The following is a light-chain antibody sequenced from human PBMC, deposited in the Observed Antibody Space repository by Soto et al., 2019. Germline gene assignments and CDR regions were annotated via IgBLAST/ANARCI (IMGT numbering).Light chain of an antibody. V-gene: IGKV3-20*01. J-gene: IGKJ1*01. CDR1: QSVTSNY. CDR2: GAY. CDR3: QQHGTSPPSWT. Sequence: TVLTQSPGTLSLSPGERATLFCRASQSVTSNYLAWYQQKPGQAPRLLIYGAYSRATGIPDRFSGSGSGTGFTLTISRLEPEDFGVYFCQQHGTSPPSWTVGQGTKVEIK.